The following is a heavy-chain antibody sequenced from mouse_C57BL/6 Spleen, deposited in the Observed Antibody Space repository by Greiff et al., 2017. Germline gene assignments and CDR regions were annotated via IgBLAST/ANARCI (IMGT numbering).Heavy chain of an antibody. V-gene: IGHV1-78*01. J-gene: IGHJ4*01. CDR1: GYTFTDHT. CDR3: ARRGGKTTVAYAMDY. D-gene: IGHD1-1*01. Sequence: QVQLKQSDAELVKPGASVNISCKVSGYTFTDHTIHLMKQRPEQGLEWIGYIYPRDGSTKYNEKFKGKATLTADKSSSKAYMQRNSLTSEDSAVYFCARRGGKTTVAYAMDYWGQGTSVTVSS. CDR2: IYPRDGST.